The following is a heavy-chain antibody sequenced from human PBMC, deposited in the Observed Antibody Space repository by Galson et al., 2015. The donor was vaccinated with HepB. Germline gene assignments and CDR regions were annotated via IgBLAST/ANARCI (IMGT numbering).Heavy chain of an antibody. J-gene: IGHJ4*02. D-gene: IGHD3-10*01. CDR2: INAGNGNT. CDR1: GYTFTSYA. CDR3: ARATLWFGELTYYFDY. Sequence: SVKVSCKASGYTFTSYATHWVRQAPGQRLEWMGWINAGNGNTKYSQKFQGRVTITRDTSASTAYMELSSLRSEDTAVYYCARATLWFGELTYYFDYWGQGTLVTVSS. V-gene: IGHV1-3*01.